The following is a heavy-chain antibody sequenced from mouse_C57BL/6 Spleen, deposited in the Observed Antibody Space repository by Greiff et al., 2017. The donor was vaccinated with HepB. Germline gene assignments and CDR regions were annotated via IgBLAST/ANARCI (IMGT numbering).Heavy chain of an antibody. V-gene: IGHV3-6*01. CDR1: GYSITSGYY. CDR3: AREGSNLDY. D-gene: IGHD2-5*01. J-gene: IGHJ2*01. CDR2: ISYDGSN. Sequence: EVQLQESGPGLVKPSQSLSLTCSVTGYSITSGYYWNWIRQFPGNKLEWMGYISYDGSNNYNPSLKNRIPITRDTSKNQFFLKLNSVTTEDTATYYCAREGSNLDYWGQGTTLTVSS.